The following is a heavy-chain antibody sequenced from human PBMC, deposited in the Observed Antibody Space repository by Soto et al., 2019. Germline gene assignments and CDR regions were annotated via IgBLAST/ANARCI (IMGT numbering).Heavy chain of an antibody. CDR1: GGTFTSYA. J-gene: IGHJ5*02. Sequence: SVKVSCKASGGTFTSYAISWVRQAPGQGLEWMGGIIPIFGTANYAQKFQGRVTITADESTSTAYMELSSLRSEDTAVYYCARGSPALSPSHWFGPWVQGTLVTVSS. V-gene: IGHV1-69*13. CDR3: ARGSPALSPSHWFGP. CDR2: IIPIFGTA.